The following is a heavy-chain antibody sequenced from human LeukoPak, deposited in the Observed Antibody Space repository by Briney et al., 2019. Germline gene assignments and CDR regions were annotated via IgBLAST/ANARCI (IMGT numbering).Heavy chain of an antibody. CDR2: IYHSGST. CDR3: ATLGDSSAWDAFDI. CDR1: GYSISSGYY. D-gene: IGHD3-22*01. V-gene: IGHV4-38-2*02. Sequence: SETLSLTCTVSGYSISSGYYWGWIRQPPGKGLEWIGSIYHSGSTYYNPSLKSRVTIPVDTSKNQFSLKLSSVTAADTAVYYCATLGDSSAWDAFDIWGQGTMVTVSS. J-gene: IGHJ3*02.